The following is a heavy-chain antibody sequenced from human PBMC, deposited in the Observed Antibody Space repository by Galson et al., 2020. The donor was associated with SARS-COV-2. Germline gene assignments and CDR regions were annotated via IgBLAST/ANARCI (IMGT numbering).Heavy chain of an antibody. CDR3: ARIVSRTVADTGRRGAFDI. V-gene: IGHV2-70*11. Sequence: ESGPTLVKPTQTLTLTCPFSGFSLSSPGMCVSWIRQPPGKALAWLARIHWDNNKYYHTSLKTRLTLSKDTSKNQVVLTMTNMDPGDTPTYYCARIVSRTVADTGRRGAFDIWGQGTMVTVSS. D-gene: IGHD6-19*01. CDR2: IHWDNNK. CDR1: GFSLSSPGMC. J-gene: IGHJ3*02.